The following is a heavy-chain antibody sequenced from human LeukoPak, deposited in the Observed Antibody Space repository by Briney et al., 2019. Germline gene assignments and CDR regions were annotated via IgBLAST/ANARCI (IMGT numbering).Heavy chain of an antibody. V-gene: IGHV1-18*01. J-gene: IGHJ4*02. Sequence: AASVKVSCKASGYTFTSYGISWVRQAPGQGREWMGWISAYNGNTNYAQKLQGRVTMTTDTSTSTAYMELRSLRSDDTAVYYCARRGIWADYYDIEYDYWGQGTLVTVSS. CDR2: ISAYNGNT. CDR1: GYTFTSYG. D-gene: IGHD3-22*01. CDR3: ARRGIWADYYDIEYDY.